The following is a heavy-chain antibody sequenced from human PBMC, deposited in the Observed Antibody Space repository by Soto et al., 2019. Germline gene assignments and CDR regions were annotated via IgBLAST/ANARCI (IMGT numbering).Heavy chain of an antibody. CDR1: GFTFCSYS. V-gene: IGHV3-21*01. D-gene: IGHD2-15*01. Sequence: ESGGGLVKPWGSLRLSCAASGFTFCSYSMNWVRQAPGKGLERVSSISSSSSYIYYADSVKSQFTFSRYNAKNSLYRQMNSLRAEDTAVYYLARDGGGAIVVVVAATFDYWGQGTLVTVSS. J-gene: IGHJ4*02. CDR2: ISSSSSYI. CDR3: ARDGGGAIVVVVAATFDY.